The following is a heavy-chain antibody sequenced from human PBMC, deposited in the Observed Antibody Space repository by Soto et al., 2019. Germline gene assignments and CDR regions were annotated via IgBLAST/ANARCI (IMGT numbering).Heavy chain of an antibody. CDR2: IYYSGST. Sequence: QVQLQESGPGLVKPSQTLSLTCTVSGDSISTGGYYWTWIRQHPGKGLVWIGYIYYSGSTYNTPSRQSRVTTSVDTSKNQVSPKLSSVTGVDTGVYFCARGRSVTRFHNWGQGTLVTCSS. J-gene: IGHJ4*02. V-gene: IGHV4-31*03. CDR3: ARGRSVTRFHN. CDR1: GDSISTGGYY. D-gene: IGHD4-17*01.